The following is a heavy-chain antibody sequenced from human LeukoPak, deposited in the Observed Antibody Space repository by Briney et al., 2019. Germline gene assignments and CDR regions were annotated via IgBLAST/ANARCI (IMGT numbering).Heavy chain of an antibody. CDR3: ARRIMGGYCSGTSCYKNGWFDP. V-gene: IGHV1-69*13. Sequence: ASVKVSCKASGGTFSSYAISWVRQAPGQGLEWMGGIIPIFGTANYAQKFQGRVTITADESTSTAYMELSSLRSENTAVYYCARRIMGGYCSGTSCYKNGWFDPWGQGTLVTVSS. J-gene: IGHJ5*02. CDR1: GGTFSSYA. D-gene: IGHD2-2*02. CDR2: IIPIFGTA.